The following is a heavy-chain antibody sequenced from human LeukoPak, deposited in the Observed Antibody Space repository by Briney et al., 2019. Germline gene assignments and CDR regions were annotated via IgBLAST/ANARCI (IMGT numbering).Heavy chain of an antibody. J-gene: IGHJ6*03. Sequence: GGSLRLSCAASGFTFSTYWMRWVRQAPGKGLEWVANINQDGSEKDYVDSVKGRFTISRDNAKNSLYLQMNSLRSEDTAVYYCARDRSQITYYYDSSGYYRPPGQNYYYYMDVWGKGTTVTVSS. D-gene: IGHD3-22*01. CDR1: GFTFSTYW. CDR2: INQDGSEK. V-gene: IGHV3-7*03. CDR3: ARDRSQITYYYDSSGYYRPPGQNYYYYMDV.